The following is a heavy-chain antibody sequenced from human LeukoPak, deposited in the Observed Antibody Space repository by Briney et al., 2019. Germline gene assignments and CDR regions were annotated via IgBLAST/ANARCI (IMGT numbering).Heavy chain of an antibody. Sequence: PSETLSLTCTVSGGSISSGDYYWSWIRQPPGKGLEWVSSISSSSSYIYYADSVKGRFTISRDNAKNSLYLQMNSLRAEDTAVYYCARIASYQLLPFDYWGQGTLVTVSS. CDR3: ARIASYQLLPFDY. CDR1: GGSISSGDYY. D-gene: IGHD2-2*01. CDR2: ISSSSSYI. V-gene: IGHV3-21*01. J-gene: IGHJ4*02.